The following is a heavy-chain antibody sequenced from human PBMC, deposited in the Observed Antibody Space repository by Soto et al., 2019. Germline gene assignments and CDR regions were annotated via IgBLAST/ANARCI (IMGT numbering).Heavy chain of an antibody. CDR3: ARQRSTYYDFWSGYQPFDY. D-gene: IGHD3-3*01. Sequence: QVQLVQSGAEVKKPGASVKVSCKASGYTFTGYYMHWVRQAPGQGLEWMGWINPNSGGTNYAQKFQGRVTMTRATSISTAYMEMSRLRSDDTAVYYCARQRSTYYDFWSGYQPFDYWGQGTLVTVSS. CDR1: GYTFTGYY. CDR2: INPNSGGT. J-gene: IGHJ4*02. V-gene: IGHV1-2*02.